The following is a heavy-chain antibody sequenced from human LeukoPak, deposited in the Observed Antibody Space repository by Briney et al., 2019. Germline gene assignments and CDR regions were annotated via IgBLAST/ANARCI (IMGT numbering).Heavy chain of an antibody. CDR1: GFTFSSYE. Sequence: GGSLRLSCAASGFTFSSYEMNWVRQAPGKGLEWVSYISSSGSTIYYADSVKGRFTISRDNAKNSLYLQMNSLRAEDTAVYYCAKGIVVVITDDAFDIWGQGTMVTVSS. CDR2: ISSSGSTI. J-gene: IGHJ3*02. V-gene: IGHV3-48*03. CDR3: AKGIVVVITDDAFDI. D-gene: IGHD3-22*01.